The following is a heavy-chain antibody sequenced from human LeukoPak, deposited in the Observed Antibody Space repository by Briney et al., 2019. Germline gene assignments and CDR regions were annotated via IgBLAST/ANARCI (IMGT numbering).Heavy chain of an antibody. CDR1: GFIFSNYW. J-gene: IGHJ4*02. V-gene: IGHV3-7*01. D-gene: IGHD5-12*01. CDR2: INQGGSKE. Sequence: PGGSLRLSCTASGFIFSNYWMTWVRQAPGKGREWVAQINQGGSKEYYIDSVKARFSISRDNARNSLSLQMNSLRAEDTAVYYCVRDGGVSGYDLLDYWGQGTLVTVSS. CDR3: VRDGGVSGYDLLDY.